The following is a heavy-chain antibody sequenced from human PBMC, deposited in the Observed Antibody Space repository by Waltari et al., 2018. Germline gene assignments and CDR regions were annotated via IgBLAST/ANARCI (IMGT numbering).Heavy chain of an antibody. CDR2: IYPGDSDT. J-gene: IGHJ4*02. D-gene: IGHD3-9*01. Sequence: EVQLVQSGAEVKKPGESLKISCKGSGYSFTSYWIGWVRQMPGKGLEWMGIIYPGDSDTRYSPSFQGQVTISADKSISTAYLQWSSLKASDTAMYYCARPAVYDILTGYYFDYWGQGTLVTVSS. CDR1: GYSFTSYW. CDR3: ARPAVYDILTGYYFDY. V-gene: IGHV5-51*01.